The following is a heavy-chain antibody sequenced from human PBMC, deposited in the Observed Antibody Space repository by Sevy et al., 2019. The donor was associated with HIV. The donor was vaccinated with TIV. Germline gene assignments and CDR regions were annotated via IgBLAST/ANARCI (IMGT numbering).Heavy chain of an antibody. V-gene: IGHV3-49*04. J-gene: IGHJ4*02. CDR1: GFIFGDYG. CDR3: TRWSGSQSIFDY. Sequence: MRLSCTASGFIFGDYGMSWVRQAPGKGLEWIAFFKSKIHGGTTENAASVKGRFTISRDDSKNIVYLQMSNLKTEDTAVYYCTRWSGSQSIFDYWGQGTLVTVSS. D-gene: IGHD1-26*01. CDR2: FKSKIHGGTT.